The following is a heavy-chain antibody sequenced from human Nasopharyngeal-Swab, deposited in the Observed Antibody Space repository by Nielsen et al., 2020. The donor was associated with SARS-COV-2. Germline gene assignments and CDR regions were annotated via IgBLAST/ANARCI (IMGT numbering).Heavy chain of an antibody. Sequence: GESLRISCAASGLTFRNGWMRWGRQVRGRGLEWVDRIKSKADGGATDYAAPVKGRFSISRDDSKNTIYVQMNSLKTEDTAVYYCTTYYGHSHSYLYYHAMDVRGQGTTVTASS. D-gene: IGHD4-17*01. CDR3: TTYYGHSHSYLYYHAMDV. CDR2: IKSKADGGAT. V-gene: IGHV3-15*01. CDR1: GLTFRNGW. J-gene: IGHJ6*02.